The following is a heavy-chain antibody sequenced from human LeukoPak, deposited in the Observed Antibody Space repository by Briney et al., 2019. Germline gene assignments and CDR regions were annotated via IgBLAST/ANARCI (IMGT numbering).Heavy chain of an antibody. CDR1: GFTFRSYA. CDR2: ISGSGSST. CDR3: AKTASSPFDL. J-gene: IGHJ2*01. V-gene: IGHV3-23*01. Sequence: PGGSLRLSCAASGFTFRSYAMSWVRQAPGKGLEWVSGISGSGSSTYYADSVKGRFTISRDNSKNTLYLQVNSLRAEDTAVYYCAKTASSPFDLWGRGTLVTVSS. D-gene: IGHD3-10*01.